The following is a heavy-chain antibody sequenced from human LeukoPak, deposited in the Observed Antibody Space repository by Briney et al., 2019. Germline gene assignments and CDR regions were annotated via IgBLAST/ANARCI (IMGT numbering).Heavy chain of an antibody. CDR1: GGSISSYY. D-gene: IGHD5-12*01. V-gene: IGHV4-59*08. CDR3: ARHPGYSGYPRRGYDWFDP. Sequence: ASETLSLTCTVSGGSISSYYWSWIRQPPGKGLEWIGYIYYSGSTNYNPSLKSRVTISVDTSKNQFSLKLSSVTAADTAVYYCARHPGYSGYPRRGYDWFDPWGQGTLVTVSS. CDR2: IYYSGST. J-gene: IGHJ5*02.